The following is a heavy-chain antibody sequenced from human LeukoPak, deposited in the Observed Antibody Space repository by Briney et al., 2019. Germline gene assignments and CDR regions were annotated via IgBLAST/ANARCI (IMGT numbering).Heavy chain of an antibody. Sequence: GGSLRLSCAASGFTFSSYSMNWVRQAPGKGLEWVSSISSSSYIYYADSVKGRFTISRDNAKNSLYLQMNSLRAEDTAVYYCAREVKYYYDSSGYSDYWGQGTLVTVSS. CDR2: ISSSSYI. CDR3: AREVKYYYDSSGYSDY. J-gene: IGHJ4*02. V-gene: IGHV3-21*01. D-gene: IGHD3-22*01. CDR1: GFTFSSYS.